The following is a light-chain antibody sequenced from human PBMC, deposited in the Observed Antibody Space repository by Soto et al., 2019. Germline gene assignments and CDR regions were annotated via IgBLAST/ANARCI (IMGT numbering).Light chain of an antibody. J-gene: IGKJ2*01. CDR2: KAS. Sequence: DLQMTQSPSTLSASVGDRVTITCRASQSISSWLAWYQQKPGKAPKLLIYKASSLESGVPSRFXGSGSGTEFPLTISSLQPDDFATYYCQQYNSYSPYTFGQGTKLEIK. CDR1: QSISSW. CDR3: QQYNSYSPYT. V-gene: IGKV1-5*03.